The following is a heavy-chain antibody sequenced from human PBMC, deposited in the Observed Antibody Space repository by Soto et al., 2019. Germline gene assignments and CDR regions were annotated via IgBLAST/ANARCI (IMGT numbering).Heavy chain of an antibody. CDR1: GYTFTGYY. Sequence: ASVEVSCKASGYTFTGYYMHWVRQAPGQGLEWMGWINPNSGGTNYAQKFQGRVTMTRDTSISTAYMELSRLRSDDTAVYYCARSGGSVNYYGMGVWREVTTFTVSS. CDR2: INPNSGGT. V-gene: IGHV1-2*02. J-gene: IGHJ6*01. CDR3: ARSGGSVNYYGMGV. D-gene: IGHD2-15*01.